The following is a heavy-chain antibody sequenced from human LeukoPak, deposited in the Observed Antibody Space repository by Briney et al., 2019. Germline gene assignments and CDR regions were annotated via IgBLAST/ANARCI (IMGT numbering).Heavy chain of an antibody. CDR2: ISGSSGYT. D-gene: IGHD6-13*01. V-gene: IGHV3-21*01. CDR1: GFTFSSYS. CDR3: ARDQIAAAVPLYY. Sequence: GGSLRLSCAASGFTFSSYSMNWVRQAPGKGLEWVSSISGSSGYTYYADSVKGRFTISRDNAKNSLYLQMNSLRAEDTAVYYCARDQIAAAVPLYYWGQGNLGTVSS. J-gene: IGHJ4*02.